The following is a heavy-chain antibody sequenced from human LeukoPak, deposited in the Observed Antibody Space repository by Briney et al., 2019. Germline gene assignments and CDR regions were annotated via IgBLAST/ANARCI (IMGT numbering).Heavy chain of an antibody. V-gene: IGHV1-69-2*01. CDR1: GYTFTDYY. CDR2: ADPEDGET. CDR3: ARASDSSGYYAPQHYFDY. D-gene: IGHD3-22*01. J-gene: IGHJ4*02. Sequence: ASVKVSCKVSGYTFTDYYMHWVQQAPGRGLEWMGLADPEDGETIYAEKFQGGVTITADTSTDTAYMELSSLRSEDTAVYYCARASDSSGYYAPQHYFDYWGQGTPVTVSS.